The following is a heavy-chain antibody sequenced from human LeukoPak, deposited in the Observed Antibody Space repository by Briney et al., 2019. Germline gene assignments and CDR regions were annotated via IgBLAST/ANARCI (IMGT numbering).Heavy chain of an antibody. D-gene: IGHD2-8*01. V-gene: IGHV4-38-2*02. CDR2: ISHSENT. CDR1: GDSISSSYF. J-gene: IGHJ5*02. Sequence: SETLSLTCYVSGDSISSSYFWGWIRQPPGTGLEWIGSISHSENTFYNPSLKSRVAISVDTSKNHFSLNLSAVTAADTAVYYCARARKYNGNPNWIDLWGQGVLVTVSS. CDR3: ARARKYNGNPNWIDL.